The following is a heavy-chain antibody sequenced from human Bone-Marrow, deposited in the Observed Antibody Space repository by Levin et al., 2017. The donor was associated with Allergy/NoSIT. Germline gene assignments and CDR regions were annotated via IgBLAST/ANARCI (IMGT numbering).Heavy chain of an antibody. CDR3: AREVIAVAAPLLDN. D-gene: IGHD6-19*01. Sequence: GGSLRLSCAASGFTFSSYGMHWVRQAPGKGLEWVAVIWYDGSNKYYADSVKGRFTISRDNSKNTLYLQMNSLRAEDTAVYYCAREVIAVAAPLLDNWGQGTLVTVSS. J-gene: IGHJ4*02. CDR1: GFTFSSYG. V-gene: IGHV3-33*01. CDR2: IWYDGSNK.